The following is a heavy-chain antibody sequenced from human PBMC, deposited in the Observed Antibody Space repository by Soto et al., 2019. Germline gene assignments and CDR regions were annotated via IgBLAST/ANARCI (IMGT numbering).Heavy chain of an antibody. V-gene: IGHV4-59*01. D-gene: IGHD6-19*01. CDR1: GGSISGSY. CDR3: ARGVAVPGAHIDY. J-gene: IGHJ4*02. CDR2: VYYTGST. Sequence: PSETLSLTCSVSGGSISGSYWSWIRQSPGKGLEWLGYVYYTGSTNYSPTLRCRVSISVDTSKNEFSLRLSSVTVADTAVYFCARGVAVPGAHIDYWGQGTQVTVSS.